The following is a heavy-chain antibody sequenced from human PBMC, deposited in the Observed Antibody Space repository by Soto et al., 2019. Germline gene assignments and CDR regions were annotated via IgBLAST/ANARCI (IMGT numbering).Heavy chain of an antibody. CDR1: GYTFTSYG. CDR2: ISAYSGNT. V-gene: IGHV1-18*01. D-gene: IGHD3-22*01. Sequence: ASVKVSCKASGYTFTSYGISWVRQAPGQGLEWMGWISAYSGNTNYAQKLQGRVTMTTDTSTSTAYMELRSLRSDDTAVYYCAVEDYYDRSGYDYWGQGTLVIVSS. CDR3: AVEDYYDRSGYDY. J-gene: IGHJ4*02.